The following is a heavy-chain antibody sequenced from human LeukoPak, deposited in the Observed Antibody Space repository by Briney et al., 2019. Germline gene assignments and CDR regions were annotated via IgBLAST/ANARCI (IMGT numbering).Heavy chain of an antibody. CDR2: IKDDGSEK. J-gene: IGHJ4*02. CDR3: ARARIDY. D-gene: IGHD1-14*01. V-gene: IGHV3-7*04. Sequence: AGGSLRLSCVGSGFTFSSYWMTGVRQAPGKGLEWVANIKDDGSEKYSVDSVKGRFTISRDNAKNLLYLQMSSLRAEDTAVYYCARARIDYWGQGTLVTVSS. CDR1: GFTFSSYW.